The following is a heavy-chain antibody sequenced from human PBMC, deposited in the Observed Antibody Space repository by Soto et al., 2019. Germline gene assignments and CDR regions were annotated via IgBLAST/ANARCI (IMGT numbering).Heavy chain of an antibody. V-gene: IGHV3-74*01. J-gene: IGHJ4*02. Sequence: GGSLRLSCAASGFTFSNYWMHWVRQAPGKGLVWVSRINSDGSSTSNADSVKGRFTISRDNAKNTLYLQMNSLRAEDTAVYYCEKGGGKLLAFWARRTLVTVSA. CDR2: INSDGSST. D-gene: IGHD1-7*01. CDR3: EKGGGKLLAF. CDR1: GFTFSNYW.